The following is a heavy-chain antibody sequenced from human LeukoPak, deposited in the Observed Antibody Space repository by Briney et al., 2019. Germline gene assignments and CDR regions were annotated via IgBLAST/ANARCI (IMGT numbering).Heavy chain of an antibody. J-gene: IGHJ5*02. V-gene: IGHV1-8*01. CDR1: GYTFTIYD. Sequence: ASVKVSCKASGYTFTIYDINWVRQAKGQGLGWMGWMNPNSGNTGYAQKFQGRVTITRDTSISTAYMELRRLRTDDTAVYYCARDQEDGRFARWGQGTLVTVSS. CDR3: ARDQEDGRFAR. CDR2: MNPNSGNT.